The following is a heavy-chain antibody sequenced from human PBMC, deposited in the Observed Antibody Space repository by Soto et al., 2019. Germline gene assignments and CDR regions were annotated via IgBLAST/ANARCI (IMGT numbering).Heavy chain of an antibody. CDR2: INAGNGNT. D-gene: IGHD2-15*01. V-gene: IGHV1-3*01. J-gene: IGHJ5*02. CDR1: GYTFTSYA. CDR3: ARVYCSGGSCYWFDP. Sequence: QVQLVQSGAEVKKPGASVKVSCKASGYTFTSYAMHWVRQAPGQRLEWMGWINAGNGNTKYSQKFQGRVTITRDTSASTDYMELSSLRSEDTAVYYCARVYCSGGSCYWFDPWGQGTLVTVSS.